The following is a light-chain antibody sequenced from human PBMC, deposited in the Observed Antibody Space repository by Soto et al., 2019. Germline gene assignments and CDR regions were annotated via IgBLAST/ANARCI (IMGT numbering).Light chain of an antibody. CDR2: AAS. J-gene: IGKJ3*01. V-gene: IGKV1-27*01. CDR3: QKYNSAPFT. Sequence: DIQMTQSPSSLSASVRDRVTITCRASQGIGNYLAWYQQKPGKVPKLLIYAASTLQSGVPSRFSGCGSGTDFTLNISSLQHEDVATYYCQKYNSAPFTFGPGTTVDIK. CDR1: QGIGNY.